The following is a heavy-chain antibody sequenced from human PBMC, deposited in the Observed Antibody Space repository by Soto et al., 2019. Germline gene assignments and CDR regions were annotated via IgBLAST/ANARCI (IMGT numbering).Heavy chain of an antibody. D-gene: IGHD5-18*01. Sequence: PGGSLRLSCAASGFTFSDYYMSWIRQAPGKGLEWVSSITSSGSTTYYTDSVKGRFTISRDNAKNSLYLQMNSLRAEDTAVYYCARERYSYGPYYFDYWGRGTLVTVS. J-gene: IGHJ4*02. CDR3: ARERYSYGPYYFDY. V-gene: IGHV3-11*01. CDR2: ITSSGSTT. CDR1: GFTFSDYY.